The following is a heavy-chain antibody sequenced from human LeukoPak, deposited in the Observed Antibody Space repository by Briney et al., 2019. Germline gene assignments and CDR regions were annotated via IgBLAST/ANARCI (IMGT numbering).Heavy chain of an antibody. CDR3: AKDTWLAY. CDR1: GASISNNNHY. D-gene: IGHD3-10*01. V-gene: IGHV4-39*02. Sequence: ASETLSLTCTVPGASISNNNHYWGWTRQPPGKGLEWIGMINDIGSTHYNPSLKSRVTISVDTSKNQFSLKLSSVTAADTAVYDCAKDTWLAYWGQGTLVTVSS. J-gene: IGHJ4*02. CDR2: INDIGST.